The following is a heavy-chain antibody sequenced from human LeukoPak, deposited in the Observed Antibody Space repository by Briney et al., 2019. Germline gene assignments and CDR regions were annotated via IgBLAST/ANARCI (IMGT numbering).Heavy chain of an antibody. CDR1: GGSISSGDYY. CDR2: IYYSGST. V-gene: IGHV4-30-4*01. Sequence: SETLSLTCTVSGGSISSGDYYWSWIRQPPGRGLEWIGYIYYSGSTYYNPSLKSRVTISVDTSKNQFSLKLSSVTAADTAVYYCARTTVVTSSSNFDYWGQGTLVTVSS. J-gene: IGHJ4*02. D-gene: IGHD4-23*01. CDR3: ARTTVVTSSSNFDY.